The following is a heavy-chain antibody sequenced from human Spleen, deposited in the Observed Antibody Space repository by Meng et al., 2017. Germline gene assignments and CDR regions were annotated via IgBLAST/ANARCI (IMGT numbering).Heavy chain of an antibody. V-gene: IGHV4-34*01. Sequence: GQRQQWGAGLCKPLEALSLTGVVSGGSFSDYYWGWIRQPPGKGLEWIGEINHSGSTNYNPSLESRATISVDTSQNNLSLKLSSVTAADSAVYYCARGPTTMAHDFDYWGQGTLVTVSS. CDR3: ARGPTTMAHDFDY. CDR2: INHSGST. D-gene: IGHD4-11*01. J-gene: IGHJ4*02. CDR1: GGSFSDYY.